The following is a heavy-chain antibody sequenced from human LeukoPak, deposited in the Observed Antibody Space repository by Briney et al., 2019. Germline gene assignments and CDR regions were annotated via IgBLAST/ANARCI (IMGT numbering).Heavy chain of an antibody. D-gene: IGHD6-13*01. V-gene: IGHV3-21*01. CDR1: GFTFSSYS. CDR2: ISSSSSYI. Sequence: GGSLRLSCAASGFTFSSYSMNWVRQAPGKGLEWVSSISSSSSYIYYADSVKGRFTISRDNAKNSLYLQVNSLRAEDTAVYYCARVGYSSRWDPAPIDYWGQGTLVTVSS. CDR3: ARVGYSSRWDPAPIDY. J-gene: IGHJ4*02.